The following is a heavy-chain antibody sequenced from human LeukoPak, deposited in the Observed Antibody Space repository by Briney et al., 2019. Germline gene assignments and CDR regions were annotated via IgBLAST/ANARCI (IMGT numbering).Heavy chain of an antibody. J-gene: IGHJ5*02. Sequence: GGSLRLSCAASGFTFSSYSMNWVRQAPGKGLEGVSYISSSSSTIYYADSVKGRFTISRDNDKNSLYLQMNTLRAQDTAVYYCARDEGHRFHRFWFDPWGQGTLVTVSS. CDR3: ARDEGHRFHRFWFDP. CDR1: GFTFSSYS. CDR2: ISSSSSTI. V-gene: IGHV3-48*01. D-gene: IGHD1-14*01.